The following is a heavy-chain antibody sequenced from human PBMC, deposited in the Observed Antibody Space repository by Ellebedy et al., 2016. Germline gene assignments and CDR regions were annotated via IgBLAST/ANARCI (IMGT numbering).Heavy chain of an antibody. V-gene: IGHV1-24*01. CDR3: ATGKNYYSSGDIYYYYYGMDV. J-gene: IGHJ6*02. CDR1: GYTLTELS. CDR2: FDPEDGET. Sequence: ASVKVSCKVSGYTLTELSMHWVRQAPGKGLEWMGGFDPEDGETIYAQKFQGRVTVTEDTSTDTGYMELSSLRSEDTAVYYCATGKNYYSSGDIYYYYYGMDVWGQGTTVTVSS. D-gene: IGHD3-10*01.